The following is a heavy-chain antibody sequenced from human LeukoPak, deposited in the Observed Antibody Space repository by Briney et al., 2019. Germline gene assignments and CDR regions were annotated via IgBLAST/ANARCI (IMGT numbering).Heavy chain of an antibody. D-gene: IGHD3-22*01. CDR2: ISGSGGST. Sequence: PGGSLRLSCAASGFTFSSYGVSWVRQAPGKGLEWVSAISGSGGSTYYADSVKGRFTISRDNSKNTLYLQMNSLRAEDTAVYYCANEGNYYDSSGYPNWFDPWGQGTLVTVPS. CDR1: GFTFSSYG. CDR3: ANEGNYYDSSGYPNWFDP. J-gene: IGHJ5*02. V-gene: IGHV3-23*01.